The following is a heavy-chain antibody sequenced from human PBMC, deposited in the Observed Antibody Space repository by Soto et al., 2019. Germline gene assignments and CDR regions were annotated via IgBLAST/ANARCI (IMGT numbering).Heavy chain of an antibody. V-gene: IGHV2-5*02. J-gene: IGHJ4*02. Sequence: QITLKESGPPLVKPTQTLTLTCTFSGFSLSTSAVGVGWIRQPPGKALEWLALIDWDDDKHYTPSLKSRLVITQVTSKNQVVLTMTNMDPVDTAPYYCARSKYGSAWTLDYWGQGTLVTVSS. CDR2: IDWDDDK. D-gene: IGHD6-19*01. CDR1: GFSLSTSAVG. CDR3: ARSKYGSAWTLDY.